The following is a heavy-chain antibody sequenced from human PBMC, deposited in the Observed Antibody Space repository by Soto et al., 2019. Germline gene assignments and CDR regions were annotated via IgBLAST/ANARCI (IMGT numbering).Heavy chain of an antibody. Sequence: PGGSLRLSCAASGFTFSSYSMNWVRQAPGKGLEWVSYISSSSSTIYYADSVKGRFTISRDNAKNSLYLQMNSLRDEDTAVYYCARDRSFGNYGVCDYWGQGTLVTVSS. CDR2: ISSSSSTI. CDR1: GFTFSSYS. V-gene: IGHV3-48*02. J-gene: IGHJ4*02. D-gene: IGHD4-4*01. CDR3: ARDRSFGNYGVCDY.